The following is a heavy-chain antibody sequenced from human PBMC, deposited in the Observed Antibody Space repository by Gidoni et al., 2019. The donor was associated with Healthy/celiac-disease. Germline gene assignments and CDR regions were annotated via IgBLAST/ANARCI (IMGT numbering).Heavy chain of an antibody. D-gene: IGHD5-12*01. J-gene: IGHJ5*02. CDR1: GGSISSYY. Sequence: QVQLQESGPGLVKPSETLSLTCTVSGGSISSYYWSWIRQPPGKGLEWIGYIYYSGSTNYNPSLKSRVTISVDTSKNQFSLKLSSVTAADTAVYYCARGGGYNFSPDWFDPWGQGTLVTVSS. CDR3: ARGGGYNFSPDWFDP. CDR2: IYYSGST. V-gene: IGHV4-59*01.